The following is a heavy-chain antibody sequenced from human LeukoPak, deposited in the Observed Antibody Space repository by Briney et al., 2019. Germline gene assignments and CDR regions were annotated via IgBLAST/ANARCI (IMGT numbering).Heavy chain of an antibody. D-gene: IGHD1-26*01. CDR3: ASVYSPFAFDI. J-gene: IGHJ3*02. CDR1: GFTFNNYA. Sequence: GGSLRLSCAASGFTFNNYAMHWVRQAPGKGLEWVAVISYDGSNKYYADSVKGRFTISRDNSKNTLYLQMNSLRAEDTAVYYCASVYSPFAFDIWGQGTMVTVSS. V-gene: IGHV3-30-3*01. CDR2: ISYDGSNK.